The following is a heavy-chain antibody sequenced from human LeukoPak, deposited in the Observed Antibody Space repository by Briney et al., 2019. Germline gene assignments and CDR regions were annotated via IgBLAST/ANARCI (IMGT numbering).Heavy chain of an antibody. CDR1: GFTFSSYE. D-gene: IGHD4-23*01. Sequence: GGSLRLSCAASGFTFSSYEMNWVRQAPGKGLEWVSYISSSGSTIYYADSVKGRFTISRDNAKNSLYLQMNSLRAEDTAVYYCTRAKGNGLDYWGQGTLVTVSS. J-gene: IGHJ4*02. CDR2: ISSSGSTI. CDR3: TRAKGNGLDY. V-gene: IGHV3-48*03.